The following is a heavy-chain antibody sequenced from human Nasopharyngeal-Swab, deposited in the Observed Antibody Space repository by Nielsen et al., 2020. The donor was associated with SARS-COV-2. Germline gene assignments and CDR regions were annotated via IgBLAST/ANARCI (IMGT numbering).Heavy chain of an antibody. D-gene: IGHD3-22*01. CDR3: ARDYYDNYDSDY. Sequence: ASVKVSCKASGYTFTSYGISWVRQAPGQGPEWVGCINPDSGDTKYAQKFQGRVTVTRDTSRSTAYIELSRLRSDDTAVYYCARDYYDNYDSDYWGQGTLVTVSS. CDR1: GYTFTSYG. CDR2: INPDSGDT. J-gene: IGHJ4*02. V-gene: IGHV1-2*02.